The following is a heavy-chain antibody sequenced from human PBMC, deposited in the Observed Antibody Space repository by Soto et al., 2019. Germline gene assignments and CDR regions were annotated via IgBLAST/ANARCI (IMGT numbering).Heavy chain of an antibody. CDR1: GGSISSYY. CDR3: ARVSCSSTSCYLGGYGMDV. V-gene: IGHV4-59*01. CDR2: IYYSGST. Sequence: SETLSLTCTVSGGSISSYYWSWIRQPPGKGLEWIGYIYYSGSTNYNPSLKSRVTISVDTSKNQFSLKLSSVTAAGTAVYYCARVSCSSTSCYLGGYGMDVWGQGTTVTVSS. J-gene: IGHJ6*02. D-gene: IGHD2-2*01.